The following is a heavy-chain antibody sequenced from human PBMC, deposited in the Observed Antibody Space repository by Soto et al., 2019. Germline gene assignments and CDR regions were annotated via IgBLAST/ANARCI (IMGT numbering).Heavy chain of an antibody. CDR1: GGTFSSYT. D-gene: IGHD3-22*01. CDR2: IIPILGIA. J-gene: IGHJ4*02. Sequence: QVQLVQSGAEVKKPGSSVKVSCKASGGTFSSYTISWVRQAPGQGLEWMGRIIPILGIANYAQKFQGRVTITADKSTSTAYMELSSLRSEDTAVYYCATNSGYVTRHLGSSGYSPNWGQGTLVTVSS. CDR3: ATNSGYVTRHLGSSGYSPN. V-gene: IGHV1-69*02.